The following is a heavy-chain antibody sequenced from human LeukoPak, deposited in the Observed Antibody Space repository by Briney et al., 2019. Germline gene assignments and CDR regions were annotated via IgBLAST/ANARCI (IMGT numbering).Heavy chain of an antibody. D-gene: IGHD6-19*01. Sequence: GGSLRLSCAASGFTFSIYEMNWVRQAPGKGLELVSYISGSSRTIFYADSVKGRFTISRDNTKNSLYLQMNSLRAEYTAVYFCARDSVAVAGSDAFDIWGQGTMVSVSS. CDR3: ARDSVAVAGSDAFDI. J-gene: IGHJ3*02. CDR2: ISGSSRTI. CDR1: GFTFSIYE. V-gene: IGHV3-48*03.